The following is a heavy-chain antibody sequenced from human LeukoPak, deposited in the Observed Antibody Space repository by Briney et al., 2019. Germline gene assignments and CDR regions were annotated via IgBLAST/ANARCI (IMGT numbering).Heavy chain of an antibody. V-gene: IGHV3-23*01. D-gene: IGHD5-18*01. Sequence: GRSLRLSCAASGFTFSSYAMSWVRQAPGKGLEWVSSIGGNTYYTDSVKGRLTISRDNSKNTLYLQMDSLRAGDTALYYCAKEGGAGYGYGMDVWGQGTTVTVSS. CDR3: AKEGGAGYGYGMDV. CDR1: GFTFSSYA. J-gene: IGHJ6*02. CDR2: IGGNT.